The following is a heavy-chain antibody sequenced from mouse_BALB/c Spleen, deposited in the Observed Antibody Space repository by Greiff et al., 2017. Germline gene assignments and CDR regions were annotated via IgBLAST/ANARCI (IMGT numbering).Heavy chain of an antibody. J-gene: IGHJ4*01. CDR1: GFTFSSYA. Sequence: EVKLMESGGGLVQPGGSLKLSCAASGFTFSSYAMSWVRQTPEKRLEWVASISSGGSTYYPDSVKGRFTISRDNARNILYLQMSSLRSEDTAMYYCAREVRRAMDYWGQGTSVTVSS. D-gene: IGHD2-14*01. V-gene: IGHV5-6-5*01. CDR2: ISSGGST. CDR3: AREVRRAMDY.